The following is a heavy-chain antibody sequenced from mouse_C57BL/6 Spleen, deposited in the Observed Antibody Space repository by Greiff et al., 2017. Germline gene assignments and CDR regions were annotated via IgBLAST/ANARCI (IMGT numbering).Heavy chain of an antibody. J-gene: IGHJ1*03. Sequence: VQLQQPGAELVKPGASVKLSCKASGYTFTSYWMHWVKQRPGQGLEWIGMIHPNSGSTNYNEKFKSKATLTVDKSSSTAYMQLSSLTSEDSAVYYCARSIYYGPNWYFDDWGKGTTVTVSA. V-gene: IGHV1-64*01. CDR1: GYTFTSYW. CDR2: IHPNSGST. D-gene: IGHD2-1*01. CDR3: ARSIYYGPNWYFDD.